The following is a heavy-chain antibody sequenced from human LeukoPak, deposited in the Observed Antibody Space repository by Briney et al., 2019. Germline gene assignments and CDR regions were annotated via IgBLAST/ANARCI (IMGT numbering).Heavy chain of an antibody. CDR3: ARDQWDYDSSGYSHAFDI. CDR2: MYTSGST. J-gene: IGHJ3*02. CDR1: GGSISSYY. V-gene: IGHV4-4*07. Sequence: SETLSLTCTGSGGSISSYYWSWIRQPAGKGLEWIGHMYTSGSTNYNPSLKSRVTMSIDTSKNQFSLKLSSVTAADTAVYFCARDQWDYDSSGYSHAFDIWGQGTMVTVSS. D-gene: IGHD3-22*01.